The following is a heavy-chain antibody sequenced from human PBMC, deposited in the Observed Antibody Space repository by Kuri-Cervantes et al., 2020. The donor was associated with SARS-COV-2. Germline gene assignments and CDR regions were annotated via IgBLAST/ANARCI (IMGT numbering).Heavy chain of an antibody. D-gene: IGHD7-27*01. V-gene: IGHV3-23*01. CDR3: AKGMTGDSR. CDR1: GFTFSSYA. Sequence: GESLKISCAASGFTFSSYAMSWVRQAPGKGLEWVSAISGSGGSTYYADSVKGRFTISRDNPKNTLYLQMNSLRPEDTAVYYCAKGMTGDSRWGQGTLVTVSS. J-gene: IGHJ4*02. CDR2: ISGSGGST.